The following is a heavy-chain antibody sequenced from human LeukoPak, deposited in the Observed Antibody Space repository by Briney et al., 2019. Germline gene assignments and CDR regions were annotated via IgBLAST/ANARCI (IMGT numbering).Heavy chain of an antibody. CDR3: ATDPPRGYSYGRFDY. CDR1: GYTLTELS. D-gene: IGHD5-18*01. V-gene: IGHV1-24*01. CDR2: FDPEDGET. J-gene: IGHJ4*02. Sequence: ASVKVSCKVSGYTLTELSMHWVRQAPGKGLEWMGGFDPEDGETIYAQKFQGRATMTEDTSTDTAYMELSSLRSEDTAVYYCATDPPRGYSYGRFDYWGQGTLVTVSS.